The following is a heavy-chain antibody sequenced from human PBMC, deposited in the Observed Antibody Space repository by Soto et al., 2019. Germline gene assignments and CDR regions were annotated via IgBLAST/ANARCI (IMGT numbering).Heavy chain of an antibody. CDR1: GGSFSGYY. D-gene: IGHD3-3*01. CDR3: ARGVPFQIRFLEWLQRNWLDP. Sequence: NPSETLSLTCAVYGGSFSGYYWSWIRQPPGKGLEWIGEINHSGSTNYNPSLKSRVTISVDTSKNQFSLKLSSVTAADTAVYYCARGVPFQIRFLEWLQRNWLDPWGQGTLVTVSS. J-gene: IGHJ5*02. CDR2: INHSGST. V-gene: IGHV4-34*01.